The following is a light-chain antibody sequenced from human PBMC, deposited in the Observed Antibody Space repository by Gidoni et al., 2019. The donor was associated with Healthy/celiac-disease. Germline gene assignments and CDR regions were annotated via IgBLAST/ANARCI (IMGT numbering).Light chain of an antibody. CDR2: DAS. CDR1: QDISNY. Sequence: DIQMTQSPSSLSESVGDRVNITCQASQDISNYLNWYQQKPGKAPKLLIYDASNLETGVPSRFSRSGSRTDFTFTISSLQPEDIATYYCQQYDNLPFGGGTKVEIK. J-gene: IGKJ4*01. V-gene: IGKV1-33*01. CDR3: QQYDNLP.